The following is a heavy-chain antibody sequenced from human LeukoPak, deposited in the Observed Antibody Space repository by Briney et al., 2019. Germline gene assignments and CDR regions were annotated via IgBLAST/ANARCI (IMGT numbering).Heavy chain of an antibody. D-gene: IGHD2-21*02. Sequence: SESLSLTCAAYGGSFSGYSRSWIRQPPGKGLEWIGEINHSGSANYNPSLESRVTISVDTSKNQFSLKLSSVTAADTAVYYCARLSVVVTPYYYYGMDVWGKGTTVTVSS. CDR1: GGSFSGYS. J-gene: IGHJ6*04. V-gene: IGHV4-34*01. CDR3: ARLSVVVTPYYYYGMDV. CDR2: INHSGSA.